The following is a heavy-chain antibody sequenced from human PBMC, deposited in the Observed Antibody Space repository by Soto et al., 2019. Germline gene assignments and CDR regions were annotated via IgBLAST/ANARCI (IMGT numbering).Heavy chain of an antibody. Sequence: EVQLVESGGGLVQPGGSLRLSCAASGFTFSNYWMYWVHQAPGKGLVWVSRIENDGSTTNYADSVKGRFTISRANAKSTLYLQMNSLRAEDTALYFCARGPRYYYGSGSYSGYYSMDVWGQGTTVTVSS. D-gene: IGHD3-10*01. CDR2: IENDGSTT. J-gene: IGHJ6*02. CDR1: GFTFSNYW. CDR3: ARGPRYYYGSGSYSGYYSMDV. V-gene: IGHV3-74*01.